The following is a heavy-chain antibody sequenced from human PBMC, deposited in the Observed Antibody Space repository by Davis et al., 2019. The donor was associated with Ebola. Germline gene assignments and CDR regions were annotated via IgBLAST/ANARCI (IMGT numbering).Heavy chain of an antibody. J-gene: IGHJ4*02. D-gene: IGHD4-17*01. CDR2: IYSGGST. Sequence: GESLKISCAASGFTVSSNYMSWVRQAPGKGLEWVSVIYSGGSTYYADSVKGRFTISRDNSKNTLYLQMNSLRAEDTAVYYCARDHTSDYGDYTDYWGQGTLVTVSS. CDR1: GFTVSSNY. CDR3: ARDHTSDYGDYTDY. V-gene: IGHV3-66*01.